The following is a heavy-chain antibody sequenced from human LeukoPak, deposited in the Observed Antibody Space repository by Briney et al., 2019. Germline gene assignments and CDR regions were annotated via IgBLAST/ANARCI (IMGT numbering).Heavy chain of an antibody. Sequence: PGGSLRLSCAASGFPISSYSMNWVRQAPGKGLEWVSYIFSSSGTIYYADSVKGRFTISRDNAKNSLYLQMNSLRNEDTAVYYCARDHDYAFDYWGQGALVTVSS. V-gene: IGHV3-48*02. CDR1: GFPISSYS. CDR3: ARDHDYAFDY. J-gene: IGHJ4*02. CDR2: IFSSSGTI. D-gene: IGHD4-17*01.